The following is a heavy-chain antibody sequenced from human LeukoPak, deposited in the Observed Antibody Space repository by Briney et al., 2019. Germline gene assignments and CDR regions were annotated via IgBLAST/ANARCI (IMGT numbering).Heavy chain of an antibody. CDR3: ARGSDGWFAFDY. CDR2: IYSTGGK. D-gene: IGHD6-19*01. J-gene: IGHJ4*02. Sequence: GGSLRLSCAASQFSVTTNYMSWVRQAPGKGLEWVSIIYSTGGKYYAGSVKGRFTISRDNSKHTLNLQMNSLRAEDTAIYYCARGSDGWFAFDYWGQGILVTVSS. CDR1: QFSVTTNY. V-gene: IGHV3-66*01.